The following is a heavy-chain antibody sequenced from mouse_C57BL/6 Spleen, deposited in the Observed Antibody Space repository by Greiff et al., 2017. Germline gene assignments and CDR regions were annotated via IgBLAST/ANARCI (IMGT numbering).Heavy chain of an antibody. J-gene: IGHJ2*01. CDR1: GYTFTSYW. D-gene: IGHD1-1*01. Sequence: QVQLQQPGAELVKPGASVKMSCKASGYTFTSYWITWVKQRPGQGLEWIGDIYPGSGSTNYNEKFKSKATLTVDTSSSTAYMQLSSLTSEDSAVYYCAIFITTVVASNYWGQGTTLTVSS. CDR3: AIFITTVVASNY. V-gene: IGHV1-55*01. CDR2: IYPGSGST.